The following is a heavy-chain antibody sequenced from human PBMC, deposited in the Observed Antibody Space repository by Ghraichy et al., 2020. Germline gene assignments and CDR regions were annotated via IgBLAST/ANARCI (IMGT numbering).Heavy chain of an antibody. V-gene: IGHV2-5*02. CDR3: AHRLPRGYPWDRGDFDY. CDR2: IYWDDDK. Sequence: SGPTLVKPTQTLTLTCTFSGFSLRSSGVGVGWIRQPPGKALEWLALIYWDDDKRYSPSLKTRLTITKDTSKSQVVLTVTNVDPVDTATYYCAHRLPRGYPWDRGDFDYWGQGVLVTVSS. J-gene: IGHJ4*02. D-gene: IGHD3-10*01. CDR1: GFSLRSSGVG.